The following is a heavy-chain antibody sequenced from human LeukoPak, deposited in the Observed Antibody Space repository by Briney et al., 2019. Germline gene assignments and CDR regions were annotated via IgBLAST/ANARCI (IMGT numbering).Heavy chain of an antibody. CDR1: GFSFSSHG. CDR2: ISPSGDIT. D-gene: IGHD2-15*01. CDR3: ARRTPCSGGSCYSVGTNWFDP. J-gene: IGHJ5*02. Sequence: PGGSLRLSCAGSGFSFSSHGMNWVRQAPGKGLEWVSGISPSGDITYYTDSVRGRFTISRDNFKNTLSLQVNSLRAEDTAMYYCARRTPCSGGSCYSVGTNWFDPWGQGTLVTVSS. V-gene: IGHV3-23*01.